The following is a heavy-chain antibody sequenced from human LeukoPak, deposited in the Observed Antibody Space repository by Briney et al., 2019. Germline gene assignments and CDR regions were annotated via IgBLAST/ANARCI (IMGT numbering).Heavy chain of an antibody. CDR2: IYYSGST. J-gene: IGHJ5*02. D-gene: IGHD6-19*01. V-gene: IGHV4-59*12. Sequence: PSETLSLTCTVSGGSISSYYWSWIRQPPGKGLEWIGYIYYSGSTNYNPSLKSRVTISVDTSKNQFSLKLSSVTAADTAVYYCARDHKQWLSNWFDPWGQGTLVTVSS. CDR3: ARDHKQWLSNWFDP. CDR1: GGSISSYY.